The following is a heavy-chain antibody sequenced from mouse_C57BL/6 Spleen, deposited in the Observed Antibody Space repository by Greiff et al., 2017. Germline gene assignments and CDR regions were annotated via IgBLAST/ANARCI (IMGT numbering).Heavy chain of an antibody. CDR3: ARGGVVTNYYAMDY. J-gene: IGHJ4*01. CDR2: ISDGGSYT. CDR1: GFTFSSYA. D-gene: IGHD2-5*01. V-gene: IGHV5-4*03. Sequence: EVKLVESGGGLVKPGGSLKLSCAASGFTFSSYAMSWVRQTPETRLEWVATISDGGSYTYYPDNVKGRFTISRDNAKNNLYLQMSHLKSEDTAMYYCARGGVVTNYYAMDYWGQGTSVTVSS.